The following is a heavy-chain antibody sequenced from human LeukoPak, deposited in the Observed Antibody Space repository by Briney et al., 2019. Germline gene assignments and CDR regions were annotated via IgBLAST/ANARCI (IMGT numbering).Heavy chain of an antibody. D-gene: IGHD6-13*01. J-gene: IGHJ4*02. CDR2: INEDGSEK. Sequence: GGSLRLSCVASGFTFSSYGMHWVRQAPGKGLEWVANINEDGSEKYYVDSVKGRFTISRDNAKNSLYLQMSSLRAEETAVYYCARSVAAAGDYWGQGTLVTVSS. V-gene: IGHV3-7*03. CDR1: GFTFSSYG. CDR3: ARSVAAAGDY.